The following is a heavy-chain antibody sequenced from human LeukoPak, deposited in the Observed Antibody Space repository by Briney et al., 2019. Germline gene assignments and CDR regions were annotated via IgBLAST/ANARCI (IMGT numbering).Heavy chain of an antibody. CDR3: ARTPYYYDSSGYSPNFDY. V-gene: IGHV4-34*01. CDR2: IDHSGST. D-gene: IGHD3-22*01. Sequence: SETLSLTCAVYSGSFSGYYGSWIRQPPGKGLEWIGEIDHSGSTNYNPSLKSRVTISVDTSKNQFSLKLSSVTAADTAVYYCARTPYYYDSSGYSPNFDYWGQGTLVTVSS. CDR1: SGSFSGYY. J-gene: IGHJ4*02.